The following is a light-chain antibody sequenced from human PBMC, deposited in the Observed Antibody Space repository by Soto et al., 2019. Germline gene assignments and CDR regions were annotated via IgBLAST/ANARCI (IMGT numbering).Light chain of an antibody. J-gene: IGLJ2*01. CDR3: CSYAGSSTPHVV. CDR1: SSDVGSYNL. V-gene: IGLV2-23*01. CDR2: EGS. Sequence: QSVLTQPASVSGSPGQSITISCTGTSSDVGSYNLVSWYQQHPGKAPKLMIYEGSKRPSGVSNRFSGSKSGNTASLTISGLQAEYEADYYCCSYAGSSTPHVVFGGGTKLTVL.